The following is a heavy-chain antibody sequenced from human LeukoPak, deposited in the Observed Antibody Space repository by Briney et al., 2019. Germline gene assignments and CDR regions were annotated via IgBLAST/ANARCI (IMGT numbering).Heavy chain of an antibody. Sequence: SETLSLTCTVSGGSISTYYWSWIRQPPGKGLEWIGYIYYSGSTNYNPSLKGRVTMSVDTSKSQFSLKLSSVTAADTAVYYCARRSYYDSSGYYYDWFDPWGQGTLVTVSS. CDR2: IYYSGST. D-gene: IGHD3-22*01. CDR1: GGSISTYY. J-gene: IGHJ5*02. V-gene: IGHV4-59*08. CDR3: ARRSYYDSSGYYYDWFDP.